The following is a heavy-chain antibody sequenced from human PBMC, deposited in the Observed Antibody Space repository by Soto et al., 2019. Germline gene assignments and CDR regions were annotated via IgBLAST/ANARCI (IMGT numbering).Heavy chain of an antibody. CDR3: ARENGTSSLDY. CDR2: IISILDIP. CDR1: GGTVSAYT. D-gene: IGHD6-6*01. V-gene: IGHV1-69*02. Sequence: QVQLVQSGAEVKKPGSSVKVSCEASGGTVSAYTINWVRQAPGQGLEWMGRIISILDIPNYAQKFQGRLTIIADTSTSTTYMELRNLRSEDTATYYCARENGTSSLDYWGQGTLVPVSS. J-gene: IGHJ4*02.